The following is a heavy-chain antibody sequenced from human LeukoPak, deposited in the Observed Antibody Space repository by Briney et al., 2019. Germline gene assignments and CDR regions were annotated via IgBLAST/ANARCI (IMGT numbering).Heavy chain of an antibody. J-gene: IGHJ5*02. CDR3: AFSPRGNWFDP. D-gene: IGHD3-10*01. CDR1: AYNFASYW. V-gene: IGHV5-51*01. Sequence: GESLKISCKGSAYNFASYWIGWVRQMPEKGLEWMGIIYPGDSDTNYSPSFQGQVTISADKSISTAYLQWSSLKASDTAMYSCAFSPRGNWFDPWGQGTLVTVSS. CDR2: IYPGDSDT.